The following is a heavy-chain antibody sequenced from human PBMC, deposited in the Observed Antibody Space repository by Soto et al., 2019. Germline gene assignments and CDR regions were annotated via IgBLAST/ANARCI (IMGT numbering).Heavy chain of an antibody. CDR1: GYGFTTYG. Sequence: QVHLVQSGAEVKKPGASVKVSCKGSGYGFTTYGITWVRQAPGQGLEWMAWISAHNGNTNYAQEDQGRVTVTRDTSTSTAYMELRGLRYDDTAVYYCARGRYGDYWGQGALVTVSS. V-gene: IGHV1-18*01. D-gene: IGHD1-1*01. CDR2: ISAHNGNT. CDR3: ARGRYGDY. J-gene: IGHJ4*02.